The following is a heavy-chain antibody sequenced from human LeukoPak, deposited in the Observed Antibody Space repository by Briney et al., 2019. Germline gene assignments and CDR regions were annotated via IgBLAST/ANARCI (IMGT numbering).Heavy chain of an antibody. CDR3: ARGSVQLWLRDTYYYMDV. Sequence: GGSLRLSCAASGFTFDDYGMSWVRQTPGKGLEWDSGINWNGRITEYADSVKDRFTISRQNTKNSLYLYMNNLGGEDTALYFCARGSVQLWLRDTYYYMDVWGKGTTVTVSS. J-gene: IGHJ6*03. V-gene: IGHV3-20*04. CDR2: INWNGRIT. D-gene: IGHD5-18*01. CDR1: GFTFDDYG.